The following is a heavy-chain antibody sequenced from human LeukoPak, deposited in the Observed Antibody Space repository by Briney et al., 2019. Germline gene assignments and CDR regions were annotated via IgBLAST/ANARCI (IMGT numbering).Heavy chain of an antibody. D-gene: IGHD5-18*01. Sequence: PGGSLRLSCAASGFILGTYPMHWVRQAPGKGMEWVAVISYDGSTTYYADSMKGRFTVSRDNSKNTLYLQMNGLRAEDTAVYYCARDRGGRGYTYGPFDYWGQGTLVTVSS. V-gene: IGHV3-30*04. CDR2: ISYDGSTT. CDR3: ARDRGGRGYTYGPFDY. J-gene: IGHJ4*02. CDR1: GFILGTYP.